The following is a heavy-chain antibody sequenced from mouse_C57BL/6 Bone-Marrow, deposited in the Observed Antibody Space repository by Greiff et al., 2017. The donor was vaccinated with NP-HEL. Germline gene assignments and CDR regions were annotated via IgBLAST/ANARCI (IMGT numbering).Heavy chain of an antibody. J-gene: IGHJ2*01. CDR1: GYTFTGYW. D-gene: IGHD1-1*01. CDR3: ARTITTVVAPYYFDY. V-gene: IGHV1-9*01. Sequence: VQRVESGAELMKPGASVKLSCKATGYTFTGYWIEWVKQRPGHGLEWIGEILPGSGSTNYNEKFKGKATFTADTSSNTAYMQLSSLTTEDSAIYYCARTITTVVAPYYFDYWGQGTTLTVSS. CDR2: ILPGSGST.